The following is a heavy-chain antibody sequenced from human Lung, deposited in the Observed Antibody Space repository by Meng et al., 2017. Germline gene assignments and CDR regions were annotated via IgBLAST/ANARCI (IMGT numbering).Heavy chain of an antibody. V-gene: IGHV4-30-4*01. CDR3: ARGQKGYFDL. CDR2: IYNSGST. J-gene: IGHJ2*01. CDR1: GGSIRSSNDY. Sequence: VQESGPGLCTPSQTLSPTCTVSGGSIRSSNDYWSWIRQPPGKGLEWSGHIYNSGSTYYNPSLKSRITISVDTSKNQFSLKLSSVTAADTAVYYCARGQKGYFDLWGRGTLVTVSS.